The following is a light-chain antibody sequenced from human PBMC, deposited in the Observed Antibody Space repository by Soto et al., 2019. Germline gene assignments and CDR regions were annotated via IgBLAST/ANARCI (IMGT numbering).Light chain of an antibody. CDR2: GAS. CDR3: QQHDQGWT. V-gene: IGKV3-15*01. J-gene: IGKJ1*01. Sequence: EMVMTQSPATLSVSLGERATLSCRASQSVRTKLVWYQQKPGQAPRLRIYGASTRATGIPARFSGRGYGTEFILTISNLQSEDFAVYYCQQHDQGWTFGQGTKVEIK. CDR1: QSVRTK.